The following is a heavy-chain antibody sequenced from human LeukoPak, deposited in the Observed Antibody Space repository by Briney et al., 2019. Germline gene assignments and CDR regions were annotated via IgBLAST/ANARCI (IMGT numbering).Heavy chain of an antibody. V-gene: IGHV4-30-2*01. CDR3: ARVPYDLYGMDV. D-gene: IGHD3-22*01. J-gene: IGHJ6*02. CDR1: GGSISSGGYS. CDR2: IYHSGST. Sequence: RTSETLSLTCAVSGGSISSGGYSWSWIRQPPGKGLEWIGYIYHSGSTYYNPSLKSRVTISVDRSKNQFSLKLSSVTAADTAVYYCARVPYDLYGMDVWGQGTTVTVSS.